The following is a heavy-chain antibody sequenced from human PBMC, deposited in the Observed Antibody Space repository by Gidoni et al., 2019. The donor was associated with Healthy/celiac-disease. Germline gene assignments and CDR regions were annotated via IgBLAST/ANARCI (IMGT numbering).Heavy chain of an antibody. J-gene: IGHJ4*02. Sequence: QVQLVESGGGVVQPGRSLRLSCAAYGFTFSSYGLHWVRQAPGKGLEWVAVISYDGSNKYYADSVKGRFTISRDNSKNTLYLQMNSLRAEDTAVYYCAKDSGSSGWFDYWGQGTLVTVSS. CDR2: ISYDGSNK. V-gene: IGHV3-30*18. CDR3: AKDSGSSGWFDY. CDR1: GFTFSSYG. D-gene: IGHD6-19*01.